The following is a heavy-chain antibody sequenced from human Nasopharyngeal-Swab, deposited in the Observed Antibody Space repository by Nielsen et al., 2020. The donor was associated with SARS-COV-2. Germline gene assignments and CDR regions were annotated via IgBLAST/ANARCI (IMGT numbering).Heavy chain of an antibody. CDR1: GGSIRSSSYY. J-gene: IGHJ5*02. CDR2: VFYSGST. CDR3: ASHRRDFVPAAGWFDP. V-gene: IGHV4-39*01. D-gene: IGHD2-2*01. Sequence: SETLSLTCSVPGGSIRSSSYYWGWIRHPPGKGLEWIGSVFYSGSTYYNPYLKSRITISVDTSKNQFSLRLSSVTAAATAVYYCASHRRDFVPAAGWFDPWGPGTLVTVSS.